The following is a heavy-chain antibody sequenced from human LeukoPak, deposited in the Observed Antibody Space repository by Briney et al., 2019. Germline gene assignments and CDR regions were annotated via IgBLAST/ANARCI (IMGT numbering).Heavy chain of an antibody. D-gene: IGHD2-15*01. J-gene: IGHJ4*02. Sequence: ASVKVSCKVSVYTLTELSMHWVRQAPGKGLEWMGGFDPEDGETIYAQKFQGRVTMTEDTSTDTAYMELSSLRSEDTAVYYCATGLGYCSGGSCDLGDYWGQGTLVTVSS. CDR2: FDPEDGET. V-gene: IGHV1-24*01. CDR3: ATGLGYCSGGSCDLGDY. CDR1: VYTLTELS.